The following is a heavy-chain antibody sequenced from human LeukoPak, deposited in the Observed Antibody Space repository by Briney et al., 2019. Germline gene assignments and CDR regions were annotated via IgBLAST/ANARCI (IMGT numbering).Heavy chain of an antibody. CDR3: ARVKRSTTFAFDI. Sequence: SETLSLTCAVSGGSISSSNYYWGWIRQPPGKGLEWIGSIYYTGSTYYNPSLKSRVTISVDTFKNQFSLKLSSVTAADTAVYYCARVKRSTTFAFDIWGQGTMVTVSS. V-gene: IGHV4-39*07. J-gene: IGHJ3*02. CDR2: IYYTGST. CDR1: GGSISSSNYY. D-gene: IGHD4-17*01.